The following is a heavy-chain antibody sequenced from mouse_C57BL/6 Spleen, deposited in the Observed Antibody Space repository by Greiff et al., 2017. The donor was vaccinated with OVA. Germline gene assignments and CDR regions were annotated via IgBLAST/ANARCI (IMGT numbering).Heavy chain of an antibody. CDR1: GYTFTDYE. Sequence: QVQLQQSGAELVRPGASVTLSCKASGYTFTDYEMHWVKQTPVHGLEWIGAIDPETGGTAYKQKFKGKAILTADKSSSTAYMELRSLTSEDSAVYYCTRGTGTEAMDYWGQGTSVTVSS. J-gene: IGHJ4*01. CDR2: IDPETGGT. D-gene: IGHD4-1*01. CDR3: TRGTGTEAMDY. V-gene: IGHV1-15*01.